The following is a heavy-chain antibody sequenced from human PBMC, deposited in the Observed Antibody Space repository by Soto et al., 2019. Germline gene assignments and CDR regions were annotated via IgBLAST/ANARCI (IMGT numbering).Heavy chain of an antibody. CDR3: TTDLGDCSSTSCYYYYYMDV. Sequence: GGSLRLSCAASGFTFSNAWMSWVRQAPGKGLEWVGRIKSKTDGGTTDYAAPVKGRFTISRDDSKNTLYLQMNSLKTEDTAVYYCTTDLGDCSSTSCYYYYYMDVWGKGTTVTVSS. CDR1: GFTFSNAW. CDR2: IKSKTDGGTT. V-gene: IGHV3-15*01. D-gene: IGHD2-2*01. J-gene: IGHJ6*03.